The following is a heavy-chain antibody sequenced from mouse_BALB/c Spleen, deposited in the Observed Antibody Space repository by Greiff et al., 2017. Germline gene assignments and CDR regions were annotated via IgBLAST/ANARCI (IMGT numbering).Heavy chain of an antibody. Sequence: DVMLVESGGGLVKPGGSLKLSCAASGFTFSSYAMSWVRQTPEKRLEWVASISSGGSTYYPDSVKGRFTISRDNARNILYLQMSSLRSEDTAMYYCARGGTASFDYWGQGTTLTVSS. CDR1: GFTFSSYA. D-gene: IGHD1-2*01. J-gene: IGHJ2*01. CDR3: ARGGTASFDY. V-gene: IGHV5-6-5*01. CDR2: ISSGGST.